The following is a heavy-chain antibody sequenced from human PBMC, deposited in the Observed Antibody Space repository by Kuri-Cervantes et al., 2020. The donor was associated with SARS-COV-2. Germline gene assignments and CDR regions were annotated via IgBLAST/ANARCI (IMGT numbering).Heavy chain of an antibody. CDR2: VKSKSHGGTT. J-gene: IGHJ4*02. V-gene: IGHV3-15*01. CDR3: TTDLDFWSGYFYWDY. Sequence: WIRQPPGKGLEWVGRVKSKSHGGTTDYAAPVRGRFTISRDDSKNTLYLQMNSLKTDDTAIYYCTTDLDFWSGYFYWDYWGQGTLVTVSS. D-gene: IGHD3-3*01.